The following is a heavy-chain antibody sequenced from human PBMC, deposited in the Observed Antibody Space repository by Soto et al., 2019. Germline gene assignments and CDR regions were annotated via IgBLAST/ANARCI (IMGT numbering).Heavy chain of an antibody. CDR1: GFTFSSYA. D-gene: IGHD6-25*01. J-gene: IGHJ6*02. V-gene: IGHV3-23*01. CDR2: ISGSGDST. CDR3: AKDAAFRYYYGMDV. Sequence: EVQLLESGGGLVQPGGSLRLSCAASGFTFSSYAMSWVRQTPGKGLEWVSAISGSGDSTYYADSVKGRFTISRDNSKNTLYLQMHSLRAEDTAVYYCAKDAAFRYYYGMDVWGQWTTVTVSS.